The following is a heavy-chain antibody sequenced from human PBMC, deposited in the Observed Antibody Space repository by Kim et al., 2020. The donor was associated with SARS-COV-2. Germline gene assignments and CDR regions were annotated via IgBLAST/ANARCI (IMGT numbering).Heavy chain of an antibody. CDR3: ARESGFYMGWSYYYYGMDV. CDR1: GGSFSGYY. CDR2: INHSGST. J-gene: IGHJ6*01. V-gene: IGHV4-34*01. Sequence: SETLSLTCAVYGGSFSGYYWSWIRQPPGKGLEWIGEINHSGSTNYNPSLKSRVTISVDTSKNQFSLKLSSVTAADTAVYYCARESGFYMGWSYYYYGMDV. D-gene: IGHD3-9*01.